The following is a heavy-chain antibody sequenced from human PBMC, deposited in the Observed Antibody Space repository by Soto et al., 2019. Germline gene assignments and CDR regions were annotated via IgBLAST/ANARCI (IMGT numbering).Heavy chain of an antibody. D-gene: IGHD6-13*01. Sequence: PGGPVRLSCGASGFPFSEYYKSWIPEAPGKTLEYISYITSSGKFTHHADSVKGRLTISRDNAKNSVFLQMNSLRVDDTGIYYCARFSAAGRVFDYWGQGTPVTVSS. CDR1: GFPFSEYY. CDR2: ITSSGKFT. CDR3: ARFSAAGRVFDY. V-gene: IGHV3-11*06. J-gene: IGHJ4*02.